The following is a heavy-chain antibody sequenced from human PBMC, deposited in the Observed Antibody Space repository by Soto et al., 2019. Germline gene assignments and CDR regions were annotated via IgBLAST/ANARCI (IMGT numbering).Heavy chain of an antibody. J-gene: IGHJ6*02. D-gene: IGHD1-1*01. V-gene: IGHV5-51*01. CDR2: INSGDSDT. CDR1: GYSFSNYW. CDR3: ASAIGTRFSNYYGMDV. Sequence: GESLKISCKGSGYSFSNYWIAWVRQMPGKGLEWMGIINSGDSDTRYSPAFQGQLTISADKSISTAYLQWSSLKASDTAMYYCASAIGTRFSNYYGMDVWGQGTTVTVSS.